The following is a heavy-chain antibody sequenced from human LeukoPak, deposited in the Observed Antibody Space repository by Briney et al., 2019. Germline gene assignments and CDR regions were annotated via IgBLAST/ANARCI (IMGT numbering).Heavy chain of an antibody. CDR2: ISTSSGNM. CDR3: ARRAPSHDFDD. Sequence: GGSLRLSCAASGFTFSSYSMNWVRQAPGKGLEWVSAISTSSGNMYYADSVKGRFTISRDNAKNSLYLQMNGLRVEDTAVYYCARRAPSHDFDDWGQGTLVTVSS. CDR1: GFTFSSYS. J-gene: IGHJ4*02. V-gene: IGHV3-21*01.